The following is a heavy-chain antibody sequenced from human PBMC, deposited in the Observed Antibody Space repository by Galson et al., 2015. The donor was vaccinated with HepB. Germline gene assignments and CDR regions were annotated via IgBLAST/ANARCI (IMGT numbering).Heavy chain of an antibody. CDR2: IYPGDSDT. D-gene: IGHD2-15*01. Sequence: QSGAEVTKPGESLKISCKGSGSSFTNYWIGWVRQMSGKGLEWMGIIYPGDSDTRYSPSFEGQVTISADKSINTAYLQWSSLKASDTAMYYCARRFKGYCSGGSCYSNFDYWGQGTLVTVSS. CDR3: ARRFKGYCSGGSCYSNFDY. V-gene: IGHV5-51*01. J-gene: IGHJ4*02. CDR1: GSSFTNYW.